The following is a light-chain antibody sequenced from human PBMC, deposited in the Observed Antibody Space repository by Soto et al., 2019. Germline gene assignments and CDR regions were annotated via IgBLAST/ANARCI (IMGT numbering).Light chain of an antibody. V-gene: IGKV3-20*01. J-gene: IGKJ5*01. CDR1: QSVSSSY. CDR2: GAS. CDR3: QQYGSSPPIT. Sequence: EIVLTQSPGTLSLSPGERATLSCRASQSVSSSYLAWYQQKPGQAPRLLIYGASSRATGIPDRFSGGGSGTDFTLTISRLEPEDFAVYYCQQYGSSPPITFG.